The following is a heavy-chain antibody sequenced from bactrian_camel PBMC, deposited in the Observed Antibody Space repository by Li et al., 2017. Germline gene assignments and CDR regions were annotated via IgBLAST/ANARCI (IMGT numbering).Heavy chain of an antibody. Sequence: HVQLVESGGGLVQPGGSLRLSCALSGFTFSNGWMHWVRQAPGKGLEWVSNIYTDGITHYADSVKGRFAISKDNAKSTLYLQMNSLKREDTAVYFCAAVSGYWGQGTQVTVS. J-gene: IGHJ6*01. CDR1: GFTFSNGW. V-gene: IGHV3S6*01. CDR2: IYTDGIT. CDR3: AAVSGY.